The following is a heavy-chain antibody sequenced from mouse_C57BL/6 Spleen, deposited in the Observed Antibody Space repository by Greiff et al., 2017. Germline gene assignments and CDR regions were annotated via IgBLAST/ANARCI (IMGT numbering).Heavy chain of an antibody. CDR2: IYPGGGYT. CDR1: GYTFTNYW. J-gene: IGHJ1*03. CDR3: ARMGGRWYFDV. Sequence: VQLQQPGAELVRPGTSVKMSCKASGYTFTNYWIGWAKQRPGHGLEWIGDIYPGGGYTNYNEKFKGKATLTADKSSSTAYMQFSSLTSEDSAIYYWARMGGRWYFDVWGTGTTVTVSA. V-gene: IGHV1-63*01.